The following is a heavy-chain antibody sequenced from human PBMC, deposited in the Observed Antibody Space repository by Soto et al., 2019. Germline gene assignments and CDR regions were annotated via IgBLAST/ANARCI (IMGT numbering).Heavy chain of an antibody. Sequence: QVQLVQSGAEVKKPGSSVKLSCKASGGTFSSYAISWVRQAPGQGLEWMGGIIPIFGTANYAQKFQGRVTITENESTSTDYMELSSLRSEDTAVYYCAGETHGVVVPAAPRLAPRRKNPFDIWGQGTMVTVSA. CDR2: IIPIFGTA. CDR3: AGETHGVVVPAAPRLAPRRKNPFDI. D-gene: IGHD2-2*01. CDR1: GGTFSSYA. J-gene: IGHJ3*02. V-gene: IGHV1-69*01.